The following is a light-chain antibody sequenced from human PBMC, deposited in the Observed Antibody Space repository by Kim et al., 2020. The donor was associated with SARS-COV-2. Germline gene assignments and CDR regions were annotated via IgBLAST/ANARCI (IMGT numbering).Light chain of an antibody. Sequence: SYELTQPPSVSVSPGQTASFTCSGDKLGDKYVCWYQQKSGLSPLMVIYQDKKRPSGIPERFSGSNSGNTATLTISGTQAMDEGDYYCQAWDSDSAEVFGG. V-gene: IGLV3-1*01. J-gene: IGLJ3*02. CDR3: QAWDSDSAEV. CDR1: KLGDKY. CDR2: QDK.